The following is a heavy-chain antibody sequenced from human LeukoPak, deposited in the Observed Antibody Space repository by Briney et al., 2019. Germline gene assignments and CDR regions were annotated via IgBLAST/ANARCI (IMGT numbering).Heavy chain of an antibody. J-gene: IGHJ1*01. V-gene: IGHV3-53*05. CDR3: ARDPLGIIVAATQLSGYFQH. D-gene: IGHD6-19*01. CDR1: GFTVSSNY. CDR2: ISANGGGT. Sequence: GGSLRLSCAASGFTVSSNYMSWVRQAPGKGLEWVSAISANGGGTYYADSVKGRFTISRDNFKNTLYLQMNSLRVEDTAVYYCARDPLGIIVAATQLSGYFQHWGQGTLVTVSS.